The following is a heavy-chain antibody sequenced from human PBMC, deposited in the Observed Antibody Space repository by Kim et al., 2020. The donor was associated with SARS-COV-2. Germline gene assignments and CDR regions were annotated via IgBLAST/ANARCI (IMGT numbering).Heavy chain of an antibody. CDR3: ARADGSGSYKYYFDY. J-gene: IGHJ4*02. Sequence: SVKVSCKASGGTFSSYAISWVRQAPGQGLEWMGGIIPIFGTANYAQKFQGRVTITADESTSTAYMELSSLRSEDTAVYYCARADGSGSYKYYFDYWGQGTLVTVSS. CDR1: GGTFSSYA. V-gene: IGHV1-69*13. D-gene: IGHD3-10*01. CDR2: IIPIFGTA.